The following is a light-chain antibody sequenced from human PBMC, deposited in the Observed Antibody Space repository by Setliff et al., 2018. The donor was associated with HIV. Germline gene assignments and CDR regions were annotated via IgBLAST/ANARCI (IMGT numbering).Light chain of an antibody. CDR3: QQYNNWPFT. Sequence: EVVMTQSPATLSVSLGEGATLSCGASQSVKGNLAWYHHKPGQAPRLLIYGASTRDTNIPARFSGSGSGTEFTLTISSLQSEDLGVYYCQQYNNWPFTFGQGTKVDIK. CDR1: QSVKGN. CDR2: GAS. V-gene: IGKV3-15*01. J-gene: IGKJ2*01.